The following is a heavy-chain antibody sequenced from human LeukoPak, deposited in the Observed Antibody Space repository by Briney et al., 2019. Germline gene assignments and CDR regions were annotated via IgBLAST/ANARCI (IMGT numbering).Heavy chain of an antibody. Sequence: PLETLSLTCTVSGGPISSYYWSWIRQPPGKGLEWIGYIYYSGSTNYNPSLKSRVTISVDTSKNQFSLKLSSVTAADTAVYYCASGRYCSGGSCYGIPNYWGQGTLVTVSS. CDR2: IYYSGST. J-gene: IGHJ4*02. CDR3: ASGRYCSGGSCYGIPNY. V-gene: IGHV4-59*08. CDR1: GGPISSYY. D-gene: IGHD2-15*01.